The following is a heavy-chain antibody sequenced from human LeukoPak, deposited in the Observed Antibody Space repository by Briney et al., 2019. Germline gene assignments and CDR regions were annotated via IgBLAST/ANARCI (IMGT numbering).Heavy chain of an antibody. V-gene: IGHV3-74*01. CDR3: AKERYSSSSLFAVTPFDY. CDR2: INGDGSDT. Sequence: PGGSLRLSCAASGFTFSSYWMHWVRQAPGKGLVWVSRINGDGSDTSYADSVRGRFTISRDNSKNTLYLQMNSLRVEDTAVYYCAKERYSSSSLFAVTPFDYWGQGTRITVSS. D-gene: IGHD6-13*01. J-gene: IGHJ4*02. CDR1: GFTFSSYW.